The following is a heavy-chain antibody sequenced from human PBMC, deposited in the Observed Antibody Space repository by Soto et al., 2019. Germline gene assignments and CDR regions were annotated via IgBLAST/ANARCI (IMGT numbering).Heavy chain of an antibody. CDR3: ARGLGYCDGGTCYRYLDY. D-gene: IGHD2-15*01. CDR2: IYHSGNT. J-gene: IGHJ4*02. Sequence: QLQLQESGSGLVKPSQTLSLTCAVSGGSIISSGGYSWSWIRQPPGKGLEWIGYIYHSGNTYYNPPLRSRVTISVERPKNQFSLNLTSVAAADTAMHHCARGLGYCDGGTCYRYLDYWGQGTLVTVSS. CDR1: GGSIISSGGYS. V-gene: IGHV4-30-2*01.